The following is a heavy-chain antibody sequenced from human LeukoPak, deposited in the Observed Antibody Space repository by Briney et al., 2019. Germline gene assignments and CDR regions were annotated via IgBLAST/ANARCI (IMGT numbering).Heavy chain of an antibody. Sequence: GASVKVSCKASGYTFTSYGISWVRQAPGKGLEWMGGFDPEDGETIYAQKFQGRVTMTEDTSTDTAYMELSSLRSEDTAVYYCATEVATSFRGTPYYYMDAWGKGTTVTVSS. CDR2: FDPEDGET. J-gene: IGHJ6*03. D-gene: IGHD5-12*01. V-gene: IGHV1-24*01. CDR1: GYTFTSYG. CDR3: ATEVATSFRGTPYYYMDA.